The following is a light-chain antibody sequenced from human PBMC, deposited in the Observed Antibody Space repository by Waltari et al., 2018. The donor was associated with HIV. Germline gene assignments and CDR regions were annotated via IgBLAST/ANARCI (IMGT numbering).Light chain of an antibody. J-gene: IGLJ2*01. Sequence: SALTQRRSVSGSTGQFVTLSCTVTSSDIGCCKYVSWYQQHPGKATKVMTYDVSKRPSVVPDRFSGSKSGNTASLTISGLQAEDEADYYCYLYAGSYTLFGGGTKLTVL. V-gene: IGLV2-11*01. CDR1: SSDIGCCKY. CDR2: DVS. CDR3: YLYAGSYTL.